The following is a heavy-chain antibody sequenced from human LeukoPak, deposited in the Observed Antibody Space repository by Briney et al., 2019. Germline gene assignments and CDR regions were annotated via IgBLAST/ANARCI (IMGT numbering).Heavy chain of an antibody. CDR3: ASGYYYDSDAFDI. CDR2: INTNTGNP. V-gene: IGHV7-4-1*02. D-gene: IGHD3-22*01. Sequence: ASVKVSCKASGYSFTSNYIHWVRQAPGQGLEWMGWINTNTGNPTYAQGFTGRFVFSLDTSVSTAYLQISSLKAEDTAVYYCASGYYYDSDAFDIWGQGTMVTVSS. J-gene: IGHJ3*02. CDR1: GYSFTSNY.